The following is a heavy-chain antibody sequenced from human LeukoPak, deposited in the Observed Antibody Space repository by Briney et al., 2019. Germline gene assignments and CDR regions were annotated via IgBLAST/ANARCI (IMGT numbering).Heavy chain of an antibody. CDR2: INHSGST. V-gene: IGHV4-34*01. CDR1: GGSFSGYY. CDR3: ASSPRGYSTRGGDY. Sequence: SETLSLTCAVYGGSFSGYYWSWIRQPPGKGLEWIGEINHSGSTNYNPSLKSRVTISVDTSKNQFSLKLSSVTAADTAVYYCASSPRGYSTRGGDYWGQGTLVTVSS. D-gene: IGHD5-18*01. J-gene: IGHJ4*02.